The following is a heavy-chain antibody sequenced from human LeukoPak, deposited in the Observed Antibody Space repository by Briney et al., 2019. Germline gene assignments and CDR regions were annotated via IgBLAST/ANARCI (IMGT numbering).Heavy chain of an antibody. Sequence: GGSLRLSCAASGFTVSSNYMSWVRQAPGKGLEWVSVIYSGGSTYYADSVKGRFTISRDNSKTTLYLQMNSLRAEDTAVYYCAKENWVYNWKYDSSGSGINYWGQGTRVTVSS. CDR3: AKENWVYNWKYDSSGSGINY. D-gene: IGHD3-22*01. V-gene: IGHV3-66*01. J-gene: IGHJ4*02. CDR1: GFTVSSNY. CDR2: IYSGGST.